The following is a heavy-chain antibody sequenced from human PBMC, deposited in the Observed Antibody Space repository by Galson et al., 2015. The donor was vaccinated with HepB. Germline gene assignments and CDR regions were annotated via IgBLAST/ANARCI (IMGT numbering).Heavy chain of an antibody. Sequence: SVKVSCKASGYIFTYYGISWVRQAPGQGLEWMGWISVYNGNTNYAPKFQGRVTMTTDTSTSTAYMEPRSLRSDDTAVYYCARDPYYDSSGYPLATNWFDPWGQGTLVTVAS. D-gene: IGHD3-22*01. CDR1: GYIFTYYG. CDR2: ISVYNGNT. CDR3: ARDPYYDSSGYPLATNWFDP. J-gene: IGHJ5*02. V-gene: IGHV1-18*04.